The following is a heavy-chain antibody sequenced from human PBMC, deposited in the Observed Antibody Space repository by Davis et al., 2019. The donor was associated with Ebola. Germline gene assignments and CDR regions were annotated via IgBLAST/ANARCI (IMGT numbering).Heavy chain of an antibody. J-gene: IGHJ4*02. V-gene: IGHV1-3*01. Sequence: AASVKVSCKASGYTFTSYAMHWVRQAPGQRLEWMGWINAGNGNTKYSQKFQGRVTMTRDTSTSTVYTELSSLRSDDTAVYYCARGYCSGGSCYSMDYWGQGTLVTVSS. D-gene: IGHD2-15*01. CDR3: ARGYCSGGSCYSMDY. CDR1: GYTFTSYA. CDR2: INAGNGNT.